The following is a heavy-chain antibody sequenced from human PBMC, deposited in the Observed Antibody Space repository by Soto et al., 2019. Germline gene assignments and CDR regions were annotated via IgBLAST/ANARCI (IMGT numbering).Heavy chain of an antibody. CDR2: ISGSGGST. D-gene: IGHD6-13*01. CDR1: GFTFSSYA. CDR3: AKDLTGIAAAGTLYFDY. Sequence: GGSLRLSCAASGFTFSSYAMSWVRQAPGKGLEWVSAISGSGGSTYYADSVKGRFTISRDNSKNTLYLQMNSLRAEDTAVYYCAKDLTGIAAAGTLYFDYWGQGTLVTVSS. J-gene: IGHJ4*02. V-gene: IGHV3-23*01.